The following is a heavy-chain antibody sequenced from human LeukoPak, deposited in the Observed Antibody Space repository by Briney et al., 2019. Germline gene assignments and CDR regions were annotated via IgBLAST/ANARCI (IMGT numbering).Heavy chain of an antibody. CDR3: ARSIGYCTNGVCYEGDKNYYMDV. V-gene: IGHV4-59*01. CDR2: IYYSGST. CDR1: GFTFSSYE. J-gene: IGHJ6*03. D-gene: IGHD2-8*01. Sequence: GSLRLSCAASGFTFSSYEMNWVRQAPGKGLEWIGYIYYSGSTNYNPSLKSRVTISVDTSKNQFSLKLSSVTAADTAVYYCARSIGYCTNGVCYEGDKNYYMDVWGKGTTVTVSS.